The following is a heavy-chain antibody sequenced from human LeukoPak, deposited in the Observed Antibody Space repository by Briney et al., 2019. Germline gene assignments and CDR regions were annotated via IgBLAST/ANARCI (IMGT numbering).Heavy chain of an antibody. D-gene: IGHD2-21*02. V-gene: IGHV3-23*01. CDR1: GFTFSSYA. Sequence: PGGSLRLSCAASGFTFSSYAMSWVRQAPGKGLEWVSAISGSGGSTYYADSVKGRFTISRDNSKNTLYLQMNCLRAEDTAVYYCAKGRHIVVVTAPDYWGQGTLVTVSS. CDR3: AKGRHIVVVTAPDY. CDR2: ISGSGGST. J-gene: IGHJ4*02.